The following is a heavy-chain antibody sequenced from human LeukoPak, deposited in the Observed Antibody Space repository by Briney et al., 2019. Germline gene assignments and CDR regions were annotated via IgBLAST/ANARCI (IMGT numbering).Heavy chain of an antibody. D-gene: IGHD6-13*01. J-gene: IGHJ3*02. Sequence: GGSLRLSCEISGYMFSNAYLNWVRQAPGKGLEWVAVISYDGSYKYYAGSVKGRFTISRDNSKNTLFLQMNSLRAEDTAVYYCAKERQQLVRPGDAFDIWGQGTMVTVSS. CDR1: GYMFSNAY. V-gene: IGHV3-30*18. CDR2: ISYDGSYK. CDR3: AKERQQLVRPGDAFDI.